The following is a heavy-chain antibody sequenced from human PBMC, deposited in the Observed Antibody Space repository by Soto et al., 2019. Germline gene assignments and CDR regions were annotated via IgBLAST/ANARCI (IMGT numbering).Heavy chain of an antibody. V-gene: IGHV3-30*18. J-gene: IGHJ6*02. Sequence: QVQLVESGGGVVQPGRSLRLSCAASGFTFSSYGMHWVRQAPGKGLEWVAVISYDGSNKYYADSVKGRFTISRDNSKNTLYLQMNSLRAEDTALYYCAKDSSEGIAAAGSYYYYYYGMDVWGQGTTVTVSS. D-gene: IGHD6-13*01. CDR2: ISYDGSNK. CDR3: AKDSSEGIAAAGSYYYYYYGMDV. CDR1: GFTFSSYG.